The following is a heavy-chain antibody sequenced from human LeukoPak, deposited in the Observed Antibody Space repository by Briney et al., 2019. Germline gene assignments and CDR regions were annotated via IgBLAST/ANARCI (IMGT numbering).Heavy chain of an antibody. CDR1: GFTFSSYS. J-gene: IGHJ4*02. CDR3: ARGTSLCYFDY. D-gene: IGHD1-14*01. Sequence: GGSLRLSCAASGFTFSSYSMNWVRQAPGKGLEWVSSISSSSSHIYYADSVKGRFTISRDNAKNSLYLQMNSLRAEDTAVYYCARGTSLCYFDYWGQGTLVTVSS. V-gene: IGHV3-21*01. CDR2: ISSSSSHI.